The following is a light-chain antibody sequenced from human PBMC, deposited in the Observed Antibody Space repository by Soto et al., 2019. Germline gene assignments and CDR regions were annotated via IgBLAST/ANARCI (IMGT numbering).Light chain of an antibody. V-gene: IGKV3-20*01. CDR1: QSVSSTY. CDR3: QQYGSSPLT. Sequence: VLTQSPGTLSLSPGEIATLSCSASQSVSSTYLGWYQQKPGQAPRLLIYAASSRATGIPDRFSGSGSGTDFTLTISRLEPEDFAVYYCQQYGSSPLTFGGGTKVDIK. J-gene: IGKJ4*01. CDR2: AAS.